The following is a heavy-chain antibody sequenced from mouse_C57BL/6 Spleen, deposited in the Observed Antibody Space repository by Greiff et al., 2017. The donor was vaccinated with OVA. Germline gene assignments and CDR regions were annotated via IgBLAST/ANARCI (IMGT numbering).Heavy chain of an antibody. J-gene: IGHJ4*01. CDR2: IYPRSGNT. Sequence: QVQLQQSGAELARPGASVKLSCKASGYTFTSYGISWVKQRTGQGLEWIGEIYPRSGNTYYNEKFKGKATLTADKSSSTAYMELRSLTSEDSAVYFCARSYYEYDDAMDYWGQGTSVTVSS. D-gene: IGHD2-4*01. CDR3: ARSYYEYDDAMDY. CDR1: GYTFTSYG. V-gene: IGHV1-81*01.